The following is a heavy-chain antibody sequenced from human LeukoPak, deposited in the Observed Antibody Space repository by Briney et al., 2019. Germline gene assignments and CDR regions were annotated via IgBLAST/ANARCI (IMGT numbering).Heavy chain of an antibody. Sequence: PGGSLRLSCAASGFTFSSYWMSWVRQAPGKGLEWVANIKQDGSEKYYVDSVKGRFTISRDNAKNSLYLQMNSLRAEDTAVYYCRAYYDFDTNYYYYYMDVWGKGTTVTVSS. V-gene: IGHV3-7*01. D-gene: IGHD3-3*01. CDR2: IKQDGSEK. J-gene: IGHJ6*03. CDR3: RAYYDFDTNYYYYYMDV. CDR1: GFTFSSYW.